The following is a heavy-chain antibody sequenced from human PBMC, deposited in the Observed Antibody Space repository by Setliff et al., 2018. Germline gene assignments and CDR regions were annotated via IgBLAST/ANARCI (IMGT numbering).Heavy chain of an antibody. CDR2: ITPNSGGT. J-gene: IGHJ6*03. V-gene: IGHV1-2*02. CDR3: ARDRNDNYESSGYYYAGGYMDV. D-gene: IGHD3-22*01. Sequence: ASVKVSCKASAYTFTDHYIHWVRQAPGQGLEWMGWITPNSGGTNYAQKFKGRVTMTRDTSTSTVFMELSSLRSEDTAVYYCARDRNDNYESSGYYYAGGYMDVWGKGTTVTVSS. CDR1: AYTFTDHY.